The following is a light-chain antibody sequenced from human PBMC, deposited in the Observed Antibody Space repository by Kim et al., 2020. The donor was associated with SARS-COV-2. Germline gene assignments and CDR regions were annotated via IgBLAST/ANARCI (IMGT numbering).Light chain of an antibody. Sequence: SYELTQPPSVSVSPGQTASITCSGDKLGDKYACWYQQKPGQSPVLVIYQDSKRPSGIPERFSGSNSGNTDTLTISGTQAMDEADYYCQAWDSSIVVFGGGTQLTVL. CDR3: QAWDSSIVV. V-gene: IGLV3-1*01. CDR2: QDS. CDR1: KLGDKY. J-gene: IGLJ2*01.